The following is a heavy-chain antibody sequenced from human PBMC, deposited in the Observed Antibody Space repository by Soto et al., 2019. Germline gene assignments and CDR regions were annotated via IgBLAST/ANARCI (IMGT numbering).Heavy chain of an antibody. J-gene: IGHJ3*02. V-gene: IGHV4-59*08. CDR2: IYYSGST. CDR1: GGSISSYY. CDR3: ARAFPYYDSSGYYAPAFDI. Sequence: PSETLSLTCTVSGGSISSYYWSWIRQPPGKGLEWIGYIYYSGSTNYNPSLKSRVTISVDTSKNQFSLKLSSVTAADTAVYYCARAFPYYDSSGYYAPAFDIWGQGTMVTVSS. D-gene: IGHD3-22*01.